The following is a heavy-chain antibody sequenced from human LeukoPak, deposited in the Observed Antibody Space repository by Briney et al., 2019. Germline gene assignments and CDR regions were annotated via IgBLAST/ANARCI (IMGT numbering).Heavy chain of an antibody. V-gene: IGHV4-59*01. CDR2: IYYNGNT. Sequence: SETLSLTCTVSGASISSYYWNWIRRPPGKGLEWIGYIYYNGNTNYSPSLKSRVTMSVDTSKNLFSLKVSSVTAADTAVYYCARGRSNYYGMDVWGQGTTVTVSS. D-gene: IGHD1-26*01. CDR1: GASISSYY. J-gene: IGHJ6*02. CDR3: ARGRSNYYGMDV.